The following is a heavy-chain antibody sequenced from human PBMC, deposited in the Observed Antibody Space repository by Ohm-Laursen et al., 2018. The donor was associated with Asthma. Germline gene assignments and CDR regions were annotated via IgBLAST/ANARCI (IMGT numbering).Heavy chain of an antibody. CDR2: IIPIFGTA. CDR1: GGTFSSYA. CDR3: ARDVGSGWSGPHTN. J-gene: IGHJ4*02. Sequence: ASVKVSCKASGGTFSSYAISWVRQAPGQGLEWMGGIIPIFGTANYAQKFQGRVTITADESTSTAYMKLSSLRSEDTAVYYCARDVGSGWSGPHTNWGQGTLVTVSS. D-gene: IGHD6-19*01. V-gene: IGHV1-69*13.